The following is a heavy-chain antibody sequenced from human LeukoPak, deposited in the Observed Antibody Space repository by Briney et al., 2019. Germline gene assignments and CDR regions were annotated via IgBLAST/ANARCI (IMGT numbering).Heavy chain of an antibody. D-gene: IGHD6-19*01. Sequence: GGSLRLSCAASGFTFSSYAMHWVRQAPGEGLEWVAVISYDGSNKYYADSVKGRFTISRDNSKNTLYLQMNSLRAEDTAVYYCARGGGSGWYNWFDPWGQGTLVTVSS. V-gene: IGHV3-30*04. CDR1: GFTFSSYA. CDR3: ARGGGSGWYNWFDP. CDR2: ISYDGSNK. J-gene: IGHJ5*02.